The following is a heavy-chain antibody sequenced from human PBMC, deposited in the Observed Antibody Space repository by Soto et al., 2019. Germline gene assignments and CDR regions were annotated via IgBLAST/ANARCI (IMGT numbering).Heavy chain of an antibody. V-gene: IGHV4-31*03. Sequence: SETLSLTCTVSGGSISSGGYYWSWIRQHPGKGLEWIGYIYYSGSTYYNPSLKSRVTISVDTSKNQFSLKLSSVTAADTAVYYCARQSGRVAGSTYYYHGMDVWGQGTTVTVS. CDR1: GGSISSGGYY. CDR2: IYYSGST. D-gene: IGHD2-15*01. CDR3: ARQSGRVAGSTYYYHGMDV. J-gene: IGHJ6*02.